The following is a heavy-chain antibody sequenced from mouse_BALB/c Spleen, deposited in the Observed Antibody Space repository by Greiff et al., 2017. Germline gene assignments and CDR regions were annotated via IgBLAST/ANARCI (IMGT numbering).Heavy chain of an antibody. D-gene: IGHD2-14*01. CDR3: TRDTRYDGAWFAY. V-gene: IGHV5-6-4*01. CDR2: ISSGGSYT. CDR1: GFTFSSYT. J-gene: IGHJ3*01. Sequence: EVKLVESGGGLVKPGGSLKLSCAASGFTFSSYTMSWVRQTPGKRLEWVATISSGGSYTYYPDSMKGRFTISRDNAKNTLYLQMSSLKSEDTAMYYCTRDTRYDGAWFAYWGQGTLVTVSA.